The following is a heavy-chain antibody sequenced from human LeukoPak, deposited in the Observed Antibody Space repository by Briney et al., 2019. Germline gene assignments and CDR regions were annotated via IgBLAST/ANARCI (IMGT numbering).Heavy chain of an antibody. CDR3: ARQASRRFDP. CDR2: TYYTSKWNN. CDR1: GDSVSSNSVA. Sequence: SQTLSLTCAISGDSVSSNSVAWKWFRQSPSRGLEWLGRTYYTSKWNNDYAESVQSRIAVNPDTSKNQFSLYLNSVTLEDTAVYYCARQASRRFDPWGQGTLVTVSS. J-gene: IGHJ5*02. V-gene: IGHV6-1*01.